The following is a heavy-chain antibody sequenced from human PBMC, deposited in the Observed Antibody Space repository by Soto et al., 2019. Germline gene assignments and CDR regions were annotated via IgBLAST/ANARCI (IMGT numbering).Heavy chain of an antibody. CDR2: ISFDGSDK. V-gene: IGHV3-30*18. CDR3: VKGSEVARQELDY. CDR1: GFNFSNCG. Sequence: GGSLRLSCAASGFNFSNCGMHWVRQAPGKGLEWVAAISFDGSDKYYSEFVKGRFTISRDNSKNKLFLQMNSLRVEDTDVYYCVKGSEVARQELDYWGQGTLVTVSS. D-gene: IGHD2-15*01. J-gene: IGHJ4*02.